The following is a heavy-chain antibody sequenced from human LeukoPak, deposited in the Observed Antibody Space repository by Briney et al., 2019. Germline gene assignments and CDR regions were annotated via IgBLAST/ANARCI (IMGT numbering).Heavy chain of an antibody. CDR3: ARDRPDRGYSYGRDFDY. Sequence: GGSLRLSCAASGFTFSGYAMNWVRQAPGKGLEWVSAISGSGSNTYHADSVKGRFTVSRDNTKNSLYLQMNSLRAEDTAVYYCARDRPDRGYSYGRDFDYWGQGTLVTVSS. CDR1: GFTFSGYA. CDR2: ISGSGSNT. J-gene: IGHJ4*02. D-gene: IGHD5-18*01. V-gene: IGHV3-23*01.